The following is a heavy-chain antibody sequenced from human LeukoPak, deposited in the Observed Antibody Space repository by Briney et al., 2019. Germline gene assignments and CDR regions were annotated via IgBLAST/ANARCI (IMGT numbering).Heavy chain of an antibody. CDR3: AKNLGPFDV. Sequence: GGSLRLSCAASGFTFNDFAMTWVRQAPGKGLEWVSSIGDAGTYYADSGKGRFTISRDNSKNMLYLQLNSLRAGDTAMYYCAKNLGPFDVRGQGTMVTVSS. V-gene: IGHV3-23*01. CDR1: GFTFNDFA. J-gene: IGHJ3*01. CDR2: IGDAGT. D-gene: IGHD3-16*01.